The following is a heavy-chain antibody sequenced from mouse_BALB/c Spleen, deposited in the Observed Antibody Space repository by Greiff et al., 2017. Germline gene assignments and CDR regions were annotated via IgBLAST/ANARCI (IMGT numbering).Heavy chain of an antibody. V-gene: IGHV1-4*02. CDR3: ARNYRYGGYAMDY. D-gene: IGHD2-14*01. CDR1: GYTFTSYT. CDR2: INPSSGYT. Sequence: VQGVESAAELARPGASVKMSCKASGYTFTSYTMHWVKQRPGQGLEWIGYINPSSGYTEYNQKFKDKTTLTADKSSSTAYMQLSSLTSEDSAVYYCARNYRYGGYAMDYWGQGTSVTVSS. J-gene: IGHJ4*01.